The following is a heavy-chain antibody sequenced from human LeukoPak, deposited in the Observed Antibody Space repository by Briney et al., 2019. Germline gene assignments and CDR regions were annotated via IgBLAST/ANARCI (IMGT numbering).Heavy chain of an antibody. CDR1: GGTFSSYA. V-gene: IGHV1-69*05. D-gene: IGHD3-10*01. CDR3: AREKPGYYGSGSYYTYYYMDV. J-gene: IGHJ6*03. CDR2: IIPIFGTA. Sequence: GASVKVSCKASGGTFSSYAICWVRQAPGQGLEWMGGIIPIFGTANYAQKFQGRVTITTDESTSTAYMELSSLRSEDTAVYYCAREKPGYYGSGSYYTYYYMDVWGKGTTVTVSS.